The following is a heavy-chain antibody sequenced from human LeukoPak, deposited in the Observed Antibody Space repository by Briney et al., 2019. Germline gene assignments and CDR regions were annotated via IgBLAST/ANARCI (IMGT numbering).Heavy chain of an antibody. D-gene: IGHD3-10*01. CDR3: ARDSGDLFDC. V-gene: IGHV3-48*04. Sequence: GGSLRLSCAASGFTFSCYSMNWVRQAPGKGLEWVSYISSSSSTIYYADSVKGRFTISRDNAKNSLYLQMNSLRAEDTAVYYCARDSGDLFDCWGQGTLVTVSS. CDR2: ISSSSSTI. J-gene: IGHJ4*02. CDR1: GFTFSCYS.